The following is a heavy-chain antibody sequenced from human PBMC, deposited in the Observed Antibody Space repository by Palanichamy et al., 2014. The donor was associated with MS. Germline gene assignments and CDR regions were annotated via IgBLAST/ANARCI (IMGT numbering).Heavy chain of an antibody. CDR3: ARGDTLGVEPAATTNYYYVMDV. CDR2: IIPKFGKA. Sequence: QVQLVQSGAEVKKPGSSVKVSCKASGGTFSRYAISWVRQAPGQGLEWMGGIIPKFGKANYAQKFQGRVTITADKSTSTAYMELSSLRYEDTAVYYCARGDTLGVEPAATTNYYYVMDVWGQGTTVTVS. CDR1: GGTFSRYA. J-gene: IGHJ6*02. V-gene: IGHV1-69*06. D-gene: IGHD2-2*01.